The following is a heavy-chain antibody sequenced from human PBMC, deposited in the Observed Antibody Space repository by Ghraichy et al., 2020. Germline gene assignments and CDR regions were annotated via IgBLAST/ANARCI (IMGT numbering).Heavy chain of an antibody. D-gene: IGHD6-19*01. CDR2: IIPILGIA. V-gene: IGHV1-69*04. CDR3: ARDQGYSSGWYYFDY. Sequence: SVKVSCKASGGTFSSYAISWVRQAPGQGLEWMGRIIPILGIANYAQKFQGRVTITADKSTSTAYMELSSLRSEDTAVYYCARDQGYSSGWYYFDYWGQGTLVTVYS. CDR1: GGTFSSYA. J-gene: IGHJ4*02.